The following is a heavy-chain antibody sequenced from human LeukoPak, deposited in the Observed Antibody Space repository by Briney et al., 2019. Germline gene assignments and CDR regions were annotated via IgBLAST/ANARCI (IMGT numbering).Heavy chain of an antibody. CDR1: GYSFTSYG. V-gene: IGHV1-18*01. Sequence: ASVKVSCKASGYSFTSYGITWVRQAPGQGLEWMGWISAYNGNTNYAQKLQGRVIMTRDTSSSTAYMELRSLRSDDTAVYYCAREGGGTPYYFDYWGQGTLVTVSS. CDR2: ISAYNGNT. J-gene: IGHJ4*02. CDR3: AREGGGTPYYFDY. D-gene: IGHD1-14*01.